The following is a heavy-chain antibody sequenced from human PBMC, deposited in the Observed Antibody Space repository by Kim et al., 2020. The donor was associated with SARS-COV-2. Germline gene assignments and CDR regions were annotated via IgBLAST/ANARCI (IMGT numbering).Heavy chain of an antibody. J-gene: IGHJ4*02. V-gene: IGHV1-24*01. CDR2: FDPEDGET. CDR3: ATDLDDIFSMGG. CDR1: GYTLTELS. D-gene: IGHD3-9*01. Sequence: ASVKVSCKVSGYTLTELSMNWVRQAPGKGLEWMGGFDPEDGETIYAQKFQGRVTMTEDTSTDTAYMELSSLRSEDTAVYYCATDLDDIFSMGGWGQGTLVTVSS.